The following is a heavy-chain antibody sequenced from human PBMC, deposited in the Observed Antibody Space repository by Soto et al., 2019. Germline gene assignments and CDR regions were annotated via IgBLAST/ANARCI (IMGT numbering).Heavy chain of an antibody. D-gene: IGHD4-17*01. CDR3: ARYGDYGIDY. CDR1: GGSVSSGSYY. CDR2: IYYSGST. V-gene: IGHV4-61*01. Sequence: QVQLQESGPGLVKPSETLSLTCTVSGGSVSSGSYYWSWIRQPPGKGLEWIGYIYYSGSTNYNPSLKSRVTIPVDTSKNQFSLKLSSVTAADTAVYYCARYGDYGIDYWGQGTLVTVSS. J-gene: IGHJ4*02.